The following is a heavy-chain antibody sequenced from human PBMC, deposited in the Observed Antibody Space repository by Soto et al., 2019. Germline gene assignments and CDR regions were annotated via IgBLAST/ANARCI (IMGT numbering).Heavy chain of an antibody. V-gene: IGHV4-59*08. CDR1: GGSISSYY. CDR3: ARGLVAGGAEYFQQ. J-gene: IGHJ1*01. Sequence: SETLSLTCTVSGGSISSYYWSWIRQPPGKGLEWIGYIYYSGSTNYNPSLKSRVTISVDTSKNQFSLKLSSVTAADTAVYYCARGLVAGGAEYFQQWGQGTLVTVSS. CDR2: IYYSGST. D-gene: IGHD6-19*01.